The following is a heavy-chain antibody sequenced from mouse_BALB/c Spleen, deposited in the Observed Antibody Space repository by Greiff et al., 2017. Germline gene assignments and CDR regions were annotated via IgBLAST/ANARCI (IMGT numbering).Heavy chain of an antibody. CDR2: ISSGGSYT. Sequence: EVKLVESGGGLVKPGGSLKLSCAASGFTFSSYAMSWVRQTPEKRLEWVATISSGGSYTYYPDSVKGRFTISRDNAKNTLYLQMSSLRSEDTAMYYCARLGYNYAMDYWGQGTSVTVSS. V-gene: IGHV5-9-3*01. D-gene: IGHD2-2*01. CDR1: GFTFSSYA. J-gene: IGHJ4*01. CDR3: ARLGYNYAMDY.